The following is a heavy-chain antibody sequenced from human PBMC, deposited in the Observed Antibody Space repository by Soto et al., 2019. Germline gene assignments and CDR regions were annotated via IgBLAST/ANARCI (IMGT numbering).Heavy chain of an antibody. Sequence: EVQLLESGGGLVQPGGSLRLSCSASGFTFNDYAMSWVRQAPGKGLEWVSTISGSAGATYYADSVKGRFTISRENSKNTVYLQMSSLRTEDTAIYYCAKGDPRQPPSFYHYYYGWDVWGQGTTVTVSS. D-gene: IGHD3-16*02. CDR3: AKGDPRQPPSFYHYYYGWDV. V-gene: IGHV3-23*01. CDR1: GFTFNDYA. CDR2: ISGSAGAT. J-gene: IGHJ6*02.